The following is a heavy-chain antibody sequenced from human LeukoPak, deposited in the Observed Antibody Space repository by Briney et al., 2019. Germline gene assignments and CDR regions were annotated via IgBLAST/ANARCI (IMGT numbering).Heavy chain of an antibody. CDR3: ARVPAAAVYFDY. D-gene: IGHD6-13*01. V-gene: IGHV4-59*01. J-gene: IGHJ4*02. Sequence: SETLSLTCAVYGGSFSGYYWSWIRQPPGKGLEWIGYIYYSGSTNYNPSLKSRVTISVDTSKNQFSLKLSSVTAADTAVYYCARVPAAAVYFDYWGQGTLVTVSS. CDR2: IYYSGST. CDR1: GGSFSGYY.